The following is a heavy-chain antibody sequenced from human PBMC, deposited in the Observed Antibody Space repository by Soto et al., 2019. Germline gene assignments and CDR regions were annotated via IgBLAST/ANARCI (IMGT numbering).Heavy chain of an antibody. V-gene: IGHV3-7*01. CDR2: IKEDGSEK. Sequence: EVQLVESGGDLVQPGGSLRLSCAVSGFTFSHYWMTWVRQAPGKGLEWVANIKEDGSEKNYVDSVKGRFTISRDNAKNSLYLQMNSLRDEDTAVYYCARSCSEVDYCGQGTLVLVSS. CDR1: GFTFSHYW. J-gene: IGHJ4*02. D-gene: IGHD2-15*01. CDR3: ARSCSEVDY.